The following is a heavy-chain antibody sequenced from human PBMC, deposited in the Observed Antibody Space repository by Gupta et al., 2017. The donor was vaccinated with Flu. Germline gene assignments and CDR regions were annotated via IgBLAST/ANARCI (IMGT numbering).Heavy chain of an antibody. V-gene: IGHV4-39*01. Sequence: ISSRSYYWGWIRQPPGKGLECIGSMYYRGSNYYSPSLKSRVTMSVDTSKNQFSLRLNSVTAADTAVYYCARSPTGHNTFDIWGQGTMVTVSS. CDR3: ARSPTGHNTFDI. J-gene: IGHJ3*02. CDR2: MYYRGSN. CDR1: ISSRSYY. D-gene: IGHD1-1*01.